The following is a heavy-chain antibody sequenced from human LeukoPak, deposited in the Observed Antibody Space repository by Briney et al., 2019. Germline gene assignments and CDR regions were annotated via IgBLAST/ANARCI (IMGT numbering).Heavy chain of an antibody. CDR1: GFTFSSYS. J-gene: IGHJ4*02. D-gene: IGHD5-18*01. CDR3: ARDRGYSYGYTFDY. Sequence: GGSLRLSCAASGFTFSSYSMNWVRQAPGKGLEWVSPISSSSSYIYYADSVKGRFTIPRDNAKNSLYLQMNSLRAEDTAVYYCARDRGYSYGYTFDYWGQGTLVTVSS. V-gene: IGHV3-21*01. CDR2: ISSSSSYI.